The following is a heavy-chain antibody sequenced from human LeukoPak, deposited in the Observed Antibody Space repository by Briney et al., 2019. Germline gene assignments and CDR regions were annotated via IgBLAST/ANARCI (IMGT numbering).Heavy chain of an antibody. V-gene: IGHV4-59*01. CDR1: GGSISNYY. J-gene: IGHJ4*02. D-gene: IGHD6-13*01. CDR2: VHYSGDT. Sequence: SETLSLTCIVSGGSISNYYWSWIRQPPGKGLEWIGYVHYSGDTNYNPSLKSRVTISLDTSNNHFSLKLSSVTAADTAVYYCATWRLGQQSFDYWGQGTLVTTSS. CDR3: ATWRLGQQSFDY.